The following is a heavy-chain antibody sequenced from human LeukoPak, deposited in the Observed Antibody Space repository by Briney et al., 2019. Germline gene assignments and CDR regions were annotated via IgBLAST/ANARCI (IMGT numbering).Heavy chain of an antibody. D-gene: IGHD1-26*01. CDR3: ARTFAYRGRSSCVY. CDR2: INPNSGGT. V-gene: IGHV1-2*06. J-gene: IGHJ4*02. Sequence: ASVKVSCKASGYTFTGYYMHWVRQAPGQGLEWMGRINPNSGGTNYAQKFQGRVTMTRDTSISTAYMELSRLRSDDTAVYYCARTFAYRGRSSCVYWGQGTLVTVSS. CDR1: GYTFTGYY.